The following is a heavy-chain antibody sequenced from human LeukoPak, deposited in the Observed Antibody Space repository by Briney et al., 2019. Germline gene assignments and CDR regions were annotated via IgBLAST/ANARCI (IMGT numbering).Heavy chain of an antibody. CDR3: ARETGGGTFDY. D-gene: IGHD4-23*01. Sequence: ASVKLACKASCYTFTSYGISWLRQAPVQGLKWMGWISAYNGNTNYAQKLQGRVTMTTDTSTSTAYMELRSLRSDDTAVYYCARETGGGTFDYWGQGNLVTVSS. J-gene: IGHJ4*02. CDR1: CYTFTSYG. CDR2: ISAYNGNT. V-gene: IGHV1-18*01.